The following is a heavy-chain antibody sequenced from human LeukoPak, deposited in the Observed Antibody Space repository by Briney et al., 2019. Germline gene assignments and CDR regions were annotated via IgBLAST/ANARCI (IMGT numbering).Heavy chain of an antibody. J-gene: IGHJ4*02. D-gene: IGHD1-26*01. CDR2: INPDSGVT. V-gene: IGHV1-2*02. CDR1: GYIFSGYY. Sequence: AASMKVSCLISGYIFSGYYLGWVRQAPGQGLEWMGWINPDSGVTHYAQKFRERVTLTRDTSITAAYMELRRLTSDDTAIYYCARDYSGRILGLAGHWGQGTLVTVSS. CDR3: ARDYSGRILGLAGH.